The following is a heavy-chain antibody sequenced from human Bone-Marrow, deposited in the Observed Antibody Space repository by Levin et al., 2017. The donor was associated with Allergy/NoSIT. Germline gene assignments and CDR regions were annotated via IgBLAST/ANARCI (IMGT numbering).Heavy chain of an antibody. V-gene: IGHV3-23*01. D-gene: IGHD6-19*01. J-gene: IGHJ4*02. CDR1: GFTFSSYA. CDR3: AKGAGWVAGAVALI. CDR2: ISGSGTST. Sequence: PGGSLRLPCAASGFTFSSYAMSWVRQAPGKGLDWVSAISGSGTSTYYADSVKGRFTISRDNSMTTLYLQMNSLRAEDTAVYYCAKGAGWVAGAVALIWGQGTLVTVSS.